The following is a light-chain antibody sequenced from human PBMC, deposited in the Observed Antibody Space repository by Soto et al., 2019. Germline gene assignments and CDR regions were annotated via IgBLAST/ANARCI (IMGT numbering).Light chain of an antibody. CDR3: QQSYSTPIT. V-gene: IGKV1-39*01. CDR1: KSISSY. J-gene: IGKJ5*01. CDR2: AAS. Sequence: DIEMTQSPSSLSASGGDRVTITCRASKSISSYLNWYQQKPGKAPKLLIYAASSLQSGVPSRFSGSGSGTDFTLTISSLQPEDFATYYCQQSYSTPITVGQGTRLESK.